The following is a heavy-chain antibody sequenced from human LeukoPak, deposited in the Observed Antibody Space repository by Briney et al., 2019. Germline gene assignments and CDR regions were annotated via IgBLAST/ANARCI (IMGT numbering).Heavy chain of an antibody. J-gene: IGHJ6*04. CDR2: FFTSGTSGTA. V-gene: IGHV4-4*07. D-gene: IGHD3-3*01. Sequence: SETLSLTCTVSGGSVSTYYWSWIRQPAGKGLEFIGRFFTSGTSGTANYNPSLKNRVTMSLDTSKNQFSLKLTSVTAADTAVYYCARLKVYDFWSGYYLDVWGKGTTVTVSS. CDR3: ARLKVYDFWSGYYLDV. CDR1: GGSVSTYY.